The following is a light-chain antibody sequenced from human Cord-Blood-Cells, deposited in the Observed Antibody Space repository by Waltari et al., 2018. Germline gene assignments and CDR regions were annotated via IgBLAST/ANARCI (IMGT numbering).Light chain of an antibody. CDR3: CSYAGSSTYYV. CDR2: EVS. J-gene: IGLJ1*01. V-gene: IGLV2-23*02. CDR1: SVAAGRSTL. Sequence: QSALTPPAPVSESPGQPTPISSTAPSVAAGRSTLGSWYQQHPGQPPKLMIYEVSNRPSGVSNRFSGSKSGNTASLTISGLQAEDEADYYCCSYAGSSTYYVFGTGTKVTVL.